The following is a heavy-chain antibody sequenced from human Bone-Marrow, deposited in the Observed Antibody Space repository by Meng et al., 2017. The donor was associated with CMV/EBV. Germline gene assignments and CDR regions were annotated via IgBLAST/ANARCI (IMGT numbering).Heavy chain of an antibody. D-gene: IGHD2-2*01. J-gene: IGHJ6*02. V-gene: IGHV1-69*10. CDR1: GGTFSSYA. Sequence: SVKVSCKASGGTFSSYAISWVRQAPGQGLEWMGGIIPILGIANYAQKFQGRVTITADKSTSTAYMERSSLRSEDTAVYYCARRIVVVPAAILRLHYYGMDVWGQGTTVTVSS. CDR2: IIPILGIA. CDR3: ARRIVVVPAAILRLHYYGMDV.